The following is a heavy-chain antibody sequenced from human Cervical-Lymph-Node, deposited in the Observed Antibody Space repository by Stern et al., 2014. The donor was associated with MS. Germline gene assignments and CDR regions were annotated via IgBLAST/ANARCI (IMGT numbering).Heavy chain of an antibody. CDR2: IHPNSGGP. J-gene: IGHJ4*02. D-gene: IGHD6-19*01. Sequence: VHLVESGAEVKKPGASVKVSCKASGYTFTGYYMHWVRQAPGQGLEWMGRIHPNSGGPNYAQKFQGSVTMARDTSISTAYMELSRLRSDDTAVYYCAREAAMAVAGTGVDYWGQGTLVTVSS. CDR1: GYTFTGYY. V-gene: IGHV1-2*06. CDR3: AREAAMAVAGTGVDY.